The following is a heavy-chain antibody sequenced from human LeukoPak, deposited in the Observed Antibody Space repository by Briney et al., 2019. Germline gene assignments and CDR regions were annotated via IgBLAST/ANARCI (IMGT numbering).Heavy chain of an antibody. CDR2: IYYSGST. CDR3: ARAGSMFGVVVFDY. J-gene: IGHJ4*02. CDR1: GGSISSYY. D-gene: IGHD3-3*01. Sequence: NPSETLSLTCTVSGGSISSYYWSWIRQPPGKGLEWIGYIYYSGSTDYNPSLKSRVTLSVDTSKNQFSLKLSSVTAADTAVYYCARAGSMFGVVVFDYWGQGTLVTVSS. V-gene: IGHV4-59*01.